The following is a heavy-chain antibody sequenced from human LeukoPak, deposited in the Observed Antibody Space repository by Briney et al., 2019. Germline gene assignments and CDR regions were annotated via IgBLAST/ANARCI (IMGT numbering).Heavy chain of an antibody. V-gene: IGHV3-23*01. Sequence: GGSLRLSYAASGFTFRTYAMSWVRQAPGKGPEWVSAISGGSTNTYYADSLRGRVTISRDNSKSTVYLQMDSLRDEDTAVYFCVKEGEGYSYNPKTTPPTWGQGTLVTVSS. CDR2: ISGGSTNT. CDR3: VKEGEGYSYNPKTTPPT. J-gene: IGHJ5*02. D-gene: IGHD5-18*01. CDR1: GFTFRTYA.